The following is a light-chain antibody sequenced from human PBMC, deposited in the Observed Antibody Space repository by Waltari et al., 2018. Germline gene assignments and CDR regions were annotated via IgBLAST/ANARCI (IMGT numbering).Light chain of an antibody. J-gene: IGLJ3*02. V-gene: IGLV1-47*01. CDR2: RNN. Sequence: QSVLTQPPSASGTPGQRVTISCSGRCSNIGSNYVYWYQHVPGAAPKLLIYRNNQRPSGVPDRFSGSKSGTSASLAISGLRSEDEADYYCAAWDDSLSRWLLGGGTKLTVL. CDR3: AAWDDSLSRWL. CDR1: CSNIGSNY.